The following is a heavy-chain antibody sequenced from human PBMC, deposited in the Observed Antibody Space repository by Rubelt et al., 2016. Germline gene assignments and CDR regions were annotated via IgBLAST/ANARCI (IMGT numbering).Heavy chain of an antibody. Sequence: PQLQESGPGLVKPSETLSLTCSVSGDTISSSRHYWGWIRQPPGKGLEWIGSIYRTGSTYYHPSLKSRITVSVDPSKNQLSLKLSFVTAADTAVYYCARHLVTTIRGYWYFDLWGRGTLVTVSS. CDR3: ARHLVTTIRGYWYFDL. CDR2: IYRTGST. D-gene: IGHD2-21*02. J-gene: IGHJ2*01. CDR1: GDTISSSRHY. V-gene: IGHV4-39*01.